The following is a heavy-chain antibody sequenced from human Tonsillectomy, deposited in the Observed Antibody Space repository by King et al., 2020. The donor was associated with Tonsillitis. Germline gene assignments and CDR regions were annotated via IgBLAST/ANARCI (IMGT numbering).Heavy chain of an antibody. CDR3: ARDTSDYVWGTYRYTADAFDI. CDR2: IYHSGST. Sequence: QLQESGPGLVKPSETLPLTCTVSGYSISRGGYYWGWIRQPPGKGLEWIGSIYHSGSTYYNPSLKSRVTISVDTSKNQFSLMLNSVTAADTAVYYCARDTSDYVWGTYRYTADAFDIWGQGTMATVSS. J-gene: IGHJ3*02. CDR1: GYSISRGGYY. D-gene: IGHD3-16*02. V-gene: IGHV4-38-2*02.